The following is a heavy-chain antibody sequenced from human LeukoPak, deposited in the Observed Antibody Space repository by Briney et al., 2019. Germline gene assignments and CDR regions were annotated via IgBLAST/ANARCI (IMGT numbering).Heavy chain of an antibody. Sequence: GGSLRLSCAASGFTFSSYAMSWVRQAPGKGLEWVSAISGSGSSTYYADSVKGRFTISRDNSKNTLYLQMKSLRAEDTAIYYCAKYVSAKGPPYALDVWGQGPTVTVSS. V-gene: IGHV3-23*01. D-gene: IGHD2/OR15-2a*01. J-gene: IGHJ6*02. CDR2: ISGSGSST. CDR3: AKYVSAKGPPYALDV. CDR1: GFTFSSYA.